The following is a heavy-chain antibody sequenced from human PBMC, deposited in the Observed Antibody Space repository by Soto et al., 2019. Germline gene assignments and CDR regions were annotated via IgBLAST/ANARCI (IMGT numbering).Heavy chain of an antibody. CDR2: IIPILGIA. Sequence: QVQLVQSGAEVKKPGSSVKVSCKASGGTFSSYTISWVRQAPGQGLEWMGRIIPILGIANYAQKFQGRVTITADKSTSTAYMELSSLRSEDTAVYYCARGSIAVAGPDYWGQGTLVTVSS. V-gene: IGHV1-69*02. CDR3: ARGSIAVAGPDY. D-gene: IGHD6-19*01. CDR1: GGTFSSYT. J-gene: IGHJ4*02.